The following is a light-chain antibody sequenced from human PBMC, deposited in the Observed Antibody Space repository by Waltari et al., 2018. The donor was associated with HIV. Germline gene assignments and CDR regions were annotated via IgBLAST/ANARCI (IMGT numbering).Light chain of an antibody. CDR1: RSISVW. Sequence: DIQMTQSPSKLSASVGERVTITCRASRSISVWLAWYQQKPGTPPNLLIYRASILKNGVSPRFSGNGSGTEFTLTISSLQPDDFATYYCQQYNRPWTFGPGTEVEIK. V-gene: IGKV1-5*03. CDR2: RAS. J-gene: IGKJ1*01. CDR3: QQYNRPWT.